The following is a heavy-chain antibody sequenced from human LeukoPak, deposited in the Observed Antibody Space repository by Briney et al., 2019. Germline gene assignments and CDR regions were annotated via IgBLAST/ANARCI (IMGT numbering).Heavy chain of an antibody. V-gene: IGHV4-34*01. D-gene: IGHD3-9*01. CDR2: INHSGST. J-gene: IGHJ6*03. CDR3: AKSGYDILTGWGTYYYYMDV. CDR1: GGSFSGYY. Sequence: SETLSLTCAVYGGSFSGYYWSWIRQPPGKGLEWIGEINHSGSTNYNPSLKSRVTISVDTSKNQFSLKLSSVTAADTAVYYCAKSGYDILTGWGTYYYYMDVWGKGTTVTISS.